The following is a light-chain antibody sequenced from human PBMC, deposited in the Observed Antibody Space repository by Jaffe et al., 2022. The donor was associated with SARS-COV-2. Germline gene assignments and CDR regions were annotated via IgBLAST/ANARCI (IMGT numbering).Light chain of an antibody. CDR3: FSTDKAGERGF. CDR2: EDD. CDR1: ALTEKF. J-gene: IGLJ2*01. Sequence: SHELTQPPSVSVSPGQTAWITCFGDALTEKFVYWYQQKSGQAPVLVIFEDDRRPSGIPERFSGSISETMATLTIAGAQVDDEGDYYCFSTDKAGERGFFGGGTKMTVL. V-gene: IGLV3-10*01.